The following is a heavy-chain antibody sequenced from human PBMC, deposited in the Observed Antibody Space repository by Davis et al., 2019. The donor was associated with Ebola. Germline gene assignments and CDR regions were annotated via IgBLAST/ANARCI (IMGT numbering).Heavy chain of an antibody. CDR1: GFTFSPYW. D-gene: IGHD6-6*01. CDR3: ARDPGSSSFDY. V-gene: IGHV3-74*01. J-gene: IGHJ4*02. Sequence: GESLKISCAASGFTFSPYWMHWVRQAPGKGLMWVSRINSDGSTITYADSAKGRFTISRDNAKNSLYLQMNSLRAEDTAVYYCARDPGSSSFDYWGQGSLVTVSS. CDR2: INSDGSTI.